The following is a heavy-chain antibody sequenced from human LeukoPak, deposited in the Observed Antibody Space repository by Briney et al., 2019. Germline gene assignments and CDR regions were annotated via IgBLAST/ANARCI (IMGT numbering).Heavy chain of an antibody. CDR3: ARHDAIFGVVIIPHWFDP. D-gene: IGHD3-3*01. V-gene: IGHV4-39*01. CDR1: GGSISSSSYY. J-gene: IGHJ5*02. CDR2: IYYSGST. Sequence: PSETLSLTCSVSGGSISSSSYYWGWIRQPPGKGLEWIGSIYYSGSTYYNPSLKSRVTIFVDTSKNQFSLKLSSVTAADTAVYYCARHDAIFGVVIIPHWFDPWGQGTLVTVSS.